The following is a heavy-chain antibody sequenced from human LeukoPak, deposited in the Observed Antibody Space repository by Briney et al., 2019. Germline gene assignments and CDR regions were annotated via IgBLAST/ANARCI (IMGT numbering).Heavy chain of an antibody. J-gene: IGHJ4*02. D-gene: IGHD5/OR15-5a*01. Sequence: SETLSLTCTVSGGSISSYYWSWIRQPPGKGLEWIGYIYYSGSTNYNPSLKSRVTISVDTSKNQFSLKLSSVTAADTAVYYCARMVVSRGFDYWGQGTLVTVSS. V-gene: IGHV4-59*08. CDR2: IYYSGST. CDR3: ARMVVSRGFDY. CDR1: GGSISSYY.